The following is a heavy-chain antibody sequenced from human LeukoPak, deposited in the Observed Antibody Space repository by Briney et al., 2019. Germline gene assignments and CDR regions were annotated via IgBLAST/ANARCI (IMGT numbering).Heavy chain of an antibody. CDR1: GGSLRSYY. D-gene: IGHD3-9*01. Sequence: PSETLSLTCTVSGGSLRSYYWSWIRQPPGKGLEWIGYIYYSGSSNYNPSLKSRVTISVDTSKNQFALRLSSVTAADTAVYYCARVYDILTGYLDYWGQGTLVTVSS. CDR3: ARVYDILTGYLDY. CDR2: IYYSGSS. V-gene: IGHV4-59*01. J-gene: IGHJ4*02.